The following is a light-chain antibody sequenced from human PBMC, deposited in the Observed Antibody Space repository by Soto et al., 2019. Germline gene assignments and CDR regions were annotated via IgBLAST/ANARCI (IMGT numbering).Light chain of an antibody. CDR2: EVT. CDR1: SSDVGGYNY. J-gene: IGLJ2*01. CDR3: SSYAGSNFVV. Sequence: QSALTQPPSASGSPGQSVTITCTGTSSDVGGYNYVSWYQQHPGKAPKLMIYEVTKRPSGVPDRFSGSKSDNTASLTVSGLKAEDEADYYCSSYAGSNFVVFGGGTKVTVL. V-gene: IGLV2-8*01.